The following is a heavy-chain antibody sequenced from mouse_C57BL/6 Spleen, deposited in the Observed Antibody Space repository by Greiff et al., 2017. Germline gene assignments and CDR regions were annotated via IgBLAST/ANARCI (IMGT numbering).Heavy chain of an antibody. V-gene: IGHV1-69*01. CDR3: ARKEVFYYGFAY. CDR1: GYTFTSYW. J-gene: IGHJ3*01. CDR2: IDPSDSYT. Sequence: QVQLQQPGAELVMPGASVKLSCKASGYTFTSYWMHWVKQRPGQGLEWIGEIDPSDSYTNYNQKFKGNSTLTVDKSSSTAYMQLSSLTSEDSAVYYCARKEVFYYGFAYWGQGTLVTVST. D-gene: IGHD2-1*01.